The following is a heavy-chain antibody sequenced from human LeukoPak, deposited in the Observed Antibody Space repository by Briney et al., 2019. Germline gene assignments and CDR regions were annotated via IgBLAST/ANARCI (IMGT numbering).Heavy chain of an antibody. J-gene: IGHJ4*02. D-gene: IGHD1-26*01. Sequence: GGSLRLSCAASGFTFRSYAMSWVRQAPGKGLEWVSVISGSGGSTYYADSVKGRFTISRDNSKNTLYLLMNSLRAEDTAVYYCAKDLARIVGASFDYWGQGTLVTVSS. CDR3: AKDLARIVGASFDY. V-gene: IGHV3-23*01. CDR1: GFTFRSYA. CDR2: ISGSGGST.